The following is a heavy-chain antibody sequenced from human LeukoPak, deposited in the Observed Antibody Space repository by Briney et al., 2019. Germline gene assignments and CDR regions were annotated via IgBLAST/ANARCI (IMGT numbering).Heavy chain of an antibody. D-gene: IGHD4-17*01. CDR3: SRNDYGDYGDFDY. J-gene: IGHJ4*02. V-gene: IGHV3-9*01. CDR2: ISWNSGSI. CDR1: GFTFDDYA. Sequence: GGSLRLSCAASGFTFDDYAMHWVRQAPGKGLEWVSGISWNSGSIGYADSVKGRFTISRDNAKNSLYLQMNSLRAEDTAVYYCSRNDYGDYGDFDYWGQGTLVTVSS.